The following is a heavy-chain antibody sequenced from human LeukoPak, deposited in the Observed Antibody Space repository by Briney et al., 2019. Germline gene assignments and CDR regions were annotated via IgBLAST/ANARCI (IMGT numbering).Heavy chain of an antibody. V-gene: IGHV4-39*01. CDR3: ASTTTVVTNFDY. D-gene: IGHD4-17*01. CDR1: GGSISSSSYY. J-gene: IGHJ4*02. Sequence: SETLSLTCTVSGGSISSSSYYWGWIRQLPGKGLEWIGSIYYSGSTYYNPSLKSRVTISVDTSKNQFSLKLSSVTAADTAVYYCASTTTVVTNFDYWGQGTLVTVSS. CDR2: IYYSGST.